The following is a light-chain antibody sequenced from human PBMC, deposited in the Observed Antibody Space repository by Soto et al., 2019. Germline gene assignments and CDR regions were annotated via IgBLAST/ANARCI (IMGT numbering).Light chain of an antibody. V-gene: IGKV1-5*01. J-gene: IGKJ1*01. CDR2: DDS. CDR1: QNIRSR. CDR3: QQYNSYWT. Sequence: QLTQSPSTLSSSVGDRVTITCRASQNIRSRLAWFQQKPGKAPKLLIYDDSSXESGVPQRFSGSGSGTEFTLTISSLQTDDFSTYYCQQYNSYWTFGQGTKVDIK.